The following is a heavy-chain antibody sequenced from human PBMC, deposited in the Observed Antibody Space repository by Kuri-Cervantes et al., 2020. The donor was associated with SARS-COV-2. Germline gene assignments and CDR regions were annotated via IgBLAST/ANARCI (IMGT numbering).Heavy chain of an antibody. CDR2: INDSGTA. J-gene: IGHJ4*02. Sequence: SETLSLTCDVSGGSFTYYYWSWIRQPPGKGLELIGEINDSGTANYNPSLKNRVTISVDMSRNQFSLRLTSVNAADTAVYYCAKDPGERYYYDTEPYYFDYWGQGTLVTVSS. D-gene: IGHD3-22*01. CDR1: GGSFTYYY. CDR3: AKDPGERYYYDTEPYYFDY. V-gene: IGHV4-34*01.